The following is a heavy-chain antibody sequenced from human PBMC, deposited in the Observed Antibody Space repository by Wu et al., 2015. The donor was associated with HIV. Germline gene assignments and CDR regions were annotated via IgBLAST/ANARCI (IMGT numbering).Heavy chain of an antibody. CDR3: ARTILYSGSYFDY. CDR1: GYSFNSYF. CDR2: INPSAGTT. D-gene: IGHD1-26*01. Sequence: QVQLVQSGAEVKKPGASVKVSCKASGYSFNSYFIHWVRQAPGQGLEWMGIINPSAGTTSYAQKFQGRVIMTRDTSTNTVHMELSSLRSDDTAVYFCARTILYSGSYFDYVGPREPVVHRLL. V-gene: IGHV1-46*02. J-gene: IGHJ4*02.